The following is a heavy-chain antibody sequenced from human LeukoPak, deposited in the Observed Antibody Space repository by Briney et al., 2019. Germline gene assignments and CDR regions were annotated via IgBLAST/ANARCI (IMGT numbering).Heavy chain of an antibody. Sequence: GGSLRLSCAASGFSFNNNAMSWVRQAPGKGLEWVSAINGGGDATEYADSVKGRFTISRDNSKKTLYLQMNSLRPEDTAVYYCARCTASCYANAFDVWGQGTLLTLSS. D-gene: IGHD2-2*01. CDR3: ARCTASCYANAFDV. V-gene: IGHV3-23*01. J-gene: IGHJ3*01. CDR2: INGGGDAT. CDR1: GFSFNNNA.